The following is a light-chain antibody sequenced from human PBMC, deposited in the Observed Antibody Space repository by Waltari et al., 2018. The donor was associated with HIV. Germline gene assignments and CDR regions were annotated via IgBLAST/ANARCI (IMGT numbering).Light chain of an antibody. J-gene: IGLJ2*01. CDR3: SSYTNSDTVV. CDR1: PSDVGGYNF. CDR2: DVS. Sequence: QSALTQPASVSGSPGQSLTLSCTGTPSDVGGYNFVPWYQQHPAKAPKLVILDVSNRPSGVSNRFSGSKSGNTASLTISGLQAEDEAYYYCSSYTNSDTVVFGGGTKVTVL. V-gene: IGLV2-14*03.